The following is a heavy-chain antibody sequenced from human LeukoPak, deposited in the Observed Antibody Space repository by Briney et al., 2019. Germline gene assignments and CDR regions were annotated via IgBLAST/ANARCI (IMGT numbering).Heavy chain of an antibody. CDR1: GITFSNYA. CDR2: ISDRGDGT. CDR3: ANARWFLDS. V-gene: IGHV3-23*01. D-gene: IGHD4-23*01. Sequence: GGSLRLSCAASGITFSNYAMSWVRQAPGKGLEWVSGISDRGDGTHYADSVKGRFTISIDNSMNTLYLQMNSLKAEDTAVYYCANARWFLDSWGQGTLVTVSS. J-gene: IGHJ4*02.